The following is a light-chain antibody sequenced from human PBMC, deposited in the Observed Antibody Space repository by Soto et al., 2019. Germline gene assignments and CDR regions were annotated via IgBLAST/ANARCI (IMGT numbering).Light chain of an antibody. CDR2: GAS. J-gene: IGKJ5*01. CDR1: QSVSSNY. CDR3: QQYGSSSPTT. Sequence: EIVLTQSPGTLSLSPGEGATLSCRASQSVSSNYLAWYQQRPGQAPRLLIYGASTRATGIADRFSGGGSGTDVTLTISRLEPEDFAVYYCQQYGSSSPTTFGQGTRLEIE. V-gene: IGKV3-20*01.